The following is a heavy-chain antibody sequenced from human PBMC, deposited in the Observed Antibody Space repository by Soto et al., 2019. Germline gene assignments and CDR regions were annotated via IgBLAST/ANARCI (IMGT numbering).Heavy chain of an antibody. CDR3: ARVKGESVNDAFDI. V-gene: IGHV3-48*02. J-gene: IGHJ3*02. CDR2: ISSSSSTI. Sequence: GGSLRLSCAAPGFTFSSYSMNWVRQAPGKGLEWVSYISSSSSTIYYADSVKGRFTISRDNAKNSLYLQMNSLRDEDTAVYYCARVKGESVNDAFDIWGQGTMVNVSS. D-gene: IGHD3-16*01. CDR1: GFTFSSYS.